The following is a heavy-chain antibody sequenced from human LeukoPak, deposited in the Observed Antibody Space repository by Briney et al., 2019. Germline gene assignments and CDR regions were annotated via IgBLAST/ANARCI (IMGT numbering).Heavy chain of an antibody. D-gene: IGHD2-21*02. V-gene: IGHV1-18*01. J-gene: IGHJ1*01. CDR1: GYTFTSYG. CDR3: ARAYCGGDCYSEYFQH. Sequence: ASVKVSCKASGYTFTSYGISWVRQAPGQGLEWMGWISAYNGNTNYAQKLQGRVTMTTDTSTSTAYKELRSLRSDDTAVYYCARAYCGGDCYSEYFQHWGQGTLVTVSS. CDR2: ISAYNGNT.